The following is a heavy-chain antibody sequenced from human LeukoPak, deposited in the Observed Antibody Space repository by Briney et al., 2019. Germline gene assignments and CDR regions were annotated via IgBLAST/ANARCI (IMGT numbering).Heavy chain of an antibody. CDR2: ISYDGSNK. CDR3: AKGQPWDY. J-gene: IGHJ4*02. V-gene: IGHV3-30*18. Sequence: GRSLRLSCAASGFTFSSYGMHWVRQAPGKGLEWVAVISYDGSNKYYADSVKGRFTISRDNSKNTLYLQMNSLRAEDTAVYYCAKGQPWDYWGQGTLVTVSS. CDR1: GFTFSSYG. D-gene: IGHD1-14*01.